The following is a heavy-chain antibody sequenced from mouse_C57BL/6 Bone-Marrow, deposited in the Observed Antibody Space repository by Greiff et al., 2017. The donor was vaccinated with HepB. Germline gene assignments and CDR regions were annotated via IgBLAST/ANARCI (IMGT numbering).Heavy chain of an antibody. V-gene: IGHV1-72*01. J-gene: IGHJ1*03. CDR1: GYTFTSYW. D-gene: IGHD1-1*01. CDR3: ARGDLLLRYYWYFDV. Sequence: VQLQQPGAELVKPGASVKLSCKASGYTFTSYWMHWVKQRPGRGLEWIGRIDPNSGGTKYNEKFKSKATLTVDKPSSTAYMQLSSLTSEDSAVYYCARGDLLLRYYWYFDVWGTGTTVTVSS. CDR2: IDPNSGGT.